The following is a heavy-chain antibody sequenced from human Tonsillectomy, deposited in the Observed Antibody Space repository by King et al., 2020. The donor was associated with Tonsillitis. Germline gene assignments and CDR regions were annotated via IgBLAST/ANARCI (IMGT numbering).Heavy chain of an antibody. CDR3: TRASYGCNSVYFDP. D-gene: IGHD4-23*01. CDR2: ISYDGSNE. Sequence: VQLVESGGGVVQPGRSLRLSCTASGFTFTSYSIQWVRQAPGKGLEWVAFISYDGSNEYYAQSVEGRFTISRDNSKDTVYLQMNGLRTEDTAVYYCTRASYGCNSVYFDPWGQGTLVTVSS. J-gene: IGHJ4*02. CDR1: GFTFTSYS. V-gene: IGHV3-30*04.